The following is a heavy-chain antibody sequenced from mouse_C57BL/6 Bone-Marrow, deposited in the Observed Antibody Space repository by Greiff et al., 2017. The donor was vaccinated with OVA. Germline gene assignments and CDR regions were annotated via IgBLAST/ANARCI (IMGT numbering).Heavy chain of an antibody. CDR2: ISSGGDYI. Sequence: DVMLVESGEGLVKPGGSLKLSCAASGFTFSSYAMSWVRQTPEKRLEWVAYISSGGDYIYYADTGKGRFTISRDNARNTLYLQMSSLKSEDTAMYYCTRIRDLAWFAYWGQGTLVTVSA. CDR3: TRIRDLAWFAY. CDR1: GFTFSSYA. D-gene: IGHD3-3*01. V-gene: IGHV5-9-1*02. J-gene: IGHJ3*01.